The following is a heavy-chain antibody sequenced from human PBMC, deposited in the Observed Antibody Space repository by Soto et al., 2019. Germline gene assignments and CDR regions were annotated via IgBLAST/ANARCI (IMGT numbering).Heavy chain of an antibody. J-gene: IGHJ4*02. CDR1: GVTLSDSA. V-gene: IGHV3-73*02. CDR3: TRRRDWTAMDPLDY. D-gene: IGHD5-18*01. CDR2: IRSKVITYAT. Sequence: EVQLVESGGGLVQPGGSLKLSCAASGVTLSDSAMHWVRQTSGKGLEWVGRIRSKVITYATAYAASVKGRFTIARDDSIGTTYLQMNSLKAEDTAVYYCTRRRDWTAMDPLDYWGQGTLVTVSS.